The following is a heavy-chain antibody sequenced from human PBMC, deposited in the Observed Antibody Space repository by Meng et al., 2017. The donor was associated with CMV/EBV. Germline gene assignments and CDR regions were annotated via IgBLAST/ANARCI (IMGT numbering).Heavy chain of an antibody. CDR3: ARLSGSGTTSTGYHYAFDS. CDR2: IYYSGTT. Sequence: QLQASCPGLHKPSQTLSLTFSVSGGATSSGDYSWSWIRQPPRKGLEWIGYIYYSGTTYYNPSLESRVTISVDTSKNQFSLNLSSVTAADTAVYYCARLSGSGTTSTGYHYAFDSWGQGTLVTVSS. D-gene: IGHD3-22*01. CDR1: GGATSSGDYS. V-gene: IGHV4-30-4*08. J-gene: IGHJ4*02.